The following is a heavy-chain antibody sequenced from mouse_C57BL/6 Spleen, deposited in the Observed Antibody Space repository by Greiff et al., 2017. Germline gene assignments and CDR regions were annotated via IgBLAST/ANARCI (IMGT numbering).Heavy chain of an antibody. CDR1: GYAFSSYW. Sequence: QVQLKQSGAELVKPGASVKISCKASGYAFSSYWMNWVKQRPGKGLEWIGQIYPGDGDTNYNGKFKGKATLTADKSSSTAYMQLSSLTSEDSAVYFCARVVLRFYAMDYWGQGTSVTVSS. CDR2: IYPGDGDT. V-gene: IGHV1-80*01. CDR3: ARVVLRFYAMDY. D-gene: IGHD1-1*01. J-gene: IGHJ4*01.